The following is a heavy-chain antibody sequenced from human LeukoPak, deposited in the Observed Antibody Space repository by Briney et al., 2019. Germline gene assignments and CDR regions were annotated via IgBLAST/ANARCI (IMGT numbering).Heavy chain of an antibody. V-gene: IGHV1-2*02. Sequence: ASVKVSCKASGYTXTDHFIHGIRQAPGQGLEWMGWSNPNSGATSYAQKFQGRVTMTRDTSINTGNMELTGLRFDDTAVYYCARELSAVGRWGAFDMWGQGTMVTVSS. J-gene: IGHJ3*02. CDR2: SNPNSGAT. CDR1: GYTXTDHF. D-gene: IGHD6-13*01. CDR3: ARELSAVGRWGAFDM.